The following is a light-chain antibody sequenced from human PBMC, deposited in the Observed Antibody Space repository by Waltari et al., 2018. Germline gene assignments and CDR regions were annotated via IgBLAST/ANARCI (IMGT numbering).Light chain of an antibody. V-gene: IGKV3D-15*01. CDR2: GAS. CDR3: QQNSNWPHAT. CDR1: QTVNDD. Sequence: EIVMTQSPATLSLSPGERATLSCRASQTVNDDLVWYQKRPGQAPRLLIYGASTRATGIPDRFTGSGSGTEFTLTITSLEPEDVAVYYCQQNSNWPHATFGGGTKVEIK. J-gene: IGKJ4*01.